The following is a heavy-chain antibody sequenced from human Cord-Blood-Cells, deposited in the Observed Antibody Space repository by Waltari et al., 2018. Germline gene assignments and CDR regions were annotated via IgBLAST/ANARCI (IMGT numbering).Heavy chain of an antibody. Sequence: QVQLVQSGAEVKKPGASVKVSCKASGYTFTRYGISWVRQAPGQGVEWMGEASAYRERRNTQHKLRGRVTMPPDTPTTPAYRRLRSRGPTGRTVCDWGAMVPTGVGGILTGYSFGYWGQGTLVTVSS. V-gene: IGHV1-18*01. CDR3: GAMVPTGVGGILTGYSFGY. CDR1: GYTFTRYG. D-gene: IGHD3-9*01. J-gene: IGHJ4*02. CDR2: ASAYRERR.